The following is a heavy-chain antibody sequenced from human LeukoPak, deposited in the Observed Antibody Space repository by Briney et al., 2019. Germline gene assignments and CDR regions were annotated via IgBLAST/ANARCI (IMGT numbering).Heavy chain of an antibody. CDR1: GGSISSYY. D-gene: IGHD2-15*01. J-gene: IGHJ4*02. Sequence: SETLSLTCTVSGGSISSYYWSWIRQPPGKRLEWIGYIYYSGSTNYNPSLKSRVTISIDTSKNQFYLKLSSVTAADTDVYYCARHSQRAGLDFDYWGQGTLVTVSS. V-gene: IGHV4-59*08. CDR3: ARHSQRAGLDFDY. CDR2: IYYSGST.